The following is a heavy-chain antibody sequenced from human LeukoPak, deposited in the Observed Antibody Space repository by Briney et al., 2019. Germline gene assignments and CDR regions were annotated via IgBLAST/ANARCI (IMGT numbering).Heavy chain of an antibody. CDR1: GYTFTGYY. CDR3: ARQGSFWSGYYHYYYYYMDV. D-gene: IGHD3-3*01. V-gene: IGHV1-2*02. J-gene: IGHJ6*03. Sequence: ASVKVSCKASGYTFTGYYMHWVRQAPGQGLEWMGWINPNSGGTNYAQKFQGRVTMTRDTSISTAYMELSRLRSDDTAVYYCARQGSFWSGYYHYYYYYMDVWGKGTTVTVSS. CDR2: INPNSGGT.